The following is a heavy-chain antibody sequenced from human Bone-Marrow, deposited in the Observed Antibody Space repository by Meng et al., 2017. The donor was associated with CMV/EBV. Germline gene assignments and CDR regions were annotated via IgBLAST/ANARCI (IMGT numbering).Heavy chain of an antibody. CDR1: GYTFTGYY. V-gene: IGHV1-2*02. J-gene: IGHJ4*02. Sequence: ASVKVSCKASGYTFTGYYMHWVRQAPGQGLEWMGWINPKTGGTNFAQKFQGRVTMTTDASISTAYMELSRLRSDDTAVHYCVRTTPHDFWGQGTLVTLSS. CDR3: VRTTPHDF. D-gene: IGHD1-1*01. CDR2: INPKTGGT.